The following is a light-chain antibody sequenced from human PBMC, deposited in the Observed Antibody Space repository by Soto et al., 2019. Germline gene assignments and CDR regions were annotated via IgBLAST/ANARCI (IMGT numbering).Light chain of an antibody. J-gene: IGLJ3*02. Sequence: QSVLTQPPSASGTPGQRGTISCSGSSSNIGTNYVYWYQHLPGTAPKLLIYRNNQRPFGVPDRFSGSKSGTSASLAISGLRSEDEADYYCAAWDDSLSGRGVFGGGTKLTVL. V-gene: IGLV1-47*01. CDR3: AAWDDSLSGRGV. CDR1: SSNIGTNY. CDR2: RNN.